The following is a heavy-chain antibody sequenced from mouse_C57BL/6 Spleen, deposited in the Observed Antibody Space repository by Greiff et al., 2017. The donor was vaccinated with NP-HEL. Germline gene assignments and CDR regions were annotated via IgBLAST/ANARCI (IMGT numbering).Heavy chain of an antibody. CDR1: GFTFSSYA. CDR2: ISDGGSYT. Sequence: DVKLVESGGGLVKPGGSLKLSCAASGFTFSSYAMSWVRQTPEKRLEWVATISDGGSYTYYPDNVKGRFTISRDNAKNNLYLQMSHLKSEDTAMYYCASSNSYAMDYWGQGTSVTVSS. CDR3: ASSNSYAMDY. D-gene: IGHD2-5*01. V-gene: IGHV5-4*03. J-gene: IGHJ4*01.